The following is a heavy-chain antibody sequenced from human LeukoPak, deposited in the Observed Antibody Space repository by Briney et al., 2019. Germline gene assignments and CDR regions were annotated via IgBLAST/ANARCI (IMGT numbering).Heavy chain of an antibody. J-gene: IGHJ6*02. Sequence: SVKVSCKASGGTFSSYAISWVRRAPGQGLEWMGGIIPIFGTANYAQKFQGRVTITADESTSTAYMELSSLRSEDTAVYYCARDSRRVGATQRYYYGMDVWGQGTTVTVSS. CDR1: GGTFSSYA. V-gene: IGHV1-69*13. CDR2: IIPIFGTA. D-gene: IGHD1-26*01. CDR3: ARDSRRVGATQRYYYGMDV.